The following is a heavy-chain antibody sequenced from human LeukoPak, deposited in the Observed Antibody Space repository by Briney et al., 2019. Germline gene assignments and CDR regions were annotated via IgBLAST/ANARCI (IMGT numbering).Heavy chain of an antibody. J-gene: IGHJ4*02. CDR3: AKYCKLSGYYLGGYDY. CDR2: ITSDGKT. CDR1: GFTFSRYA. Sequence: GGSLRLSCAASGFTFSRYAMGWARQATGKGLEWVSAITSDGKTFYADSVKGRFTSSRDNSKNTLYLQMNSLRSDDTAVYYCAKYCKLSGYYLGGYDYWGQGTLVTVSS. V-gene: IGHV3-23*01. D-gene: IGHD3-22*01.